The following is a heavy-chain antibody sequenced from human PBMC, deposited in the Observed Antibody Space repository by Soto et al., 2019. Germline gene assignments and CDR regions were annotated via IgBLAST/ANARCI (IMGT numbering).Heavy chain of an antibody. V-gene: IGHV3-23*01. J-gene: IGHJ4*02. CDR1: GFIFRIYD. D-gene: IGHD2-2*01. CDR3: AKDRDYPRDQFHY. CDR2: ISANGQGI. Sequence: PGGSLRLSCATSGFIFRIYDMSWVRQAPGKGLEWVSAISANGQGIYYADSVRGRFSISRDNSRNTVFLHMDSLRAEDTAVYYCAKDRDYPRDQFHYWGQGTLVTVSS.